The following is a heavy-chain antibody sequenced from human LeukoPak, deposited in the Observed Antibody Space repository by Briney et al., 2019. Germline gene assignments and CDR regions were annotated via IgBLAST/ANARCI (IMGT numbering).Heavy chain of an antibody. Sequence: GASVKDSCKASGYTFSHNHMYWIRQAPGQGRECMGWISPDNGGTNYAQKFQGRITMTGDTSISTGYMELSSLTSDDTAIYFCARELGRNAFDVWGQGTLVTVS. CDR1: GYTFSHNH. D-gene: IGHD3-10*01. V-gene: IGHV1-2*02. CDR2: ISPDNGGT. J-gene: IGHJ3*01. CDR3: ARELGRNAFDV.